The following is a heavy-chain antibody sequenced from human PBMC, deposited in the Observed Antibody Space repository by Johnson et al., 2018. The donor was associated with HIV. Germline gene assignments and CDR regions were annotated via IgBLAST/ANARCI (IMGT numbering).Heavy chain of an antibody. D-gene: IGHD3-10*01. V-gene: IGHV3-15*01. CDR1: GFSFDDYG. J-gene: IGHJ3*02. CDR2: IKTKSDGGTI. Sequence: EQLVESGGGVVRPGGSLRLSCAASGFSFDDYGMSWVRQAPGKGLEWVGRIKTKSDGGTIDYNAPVKGRFSISRDDSKNTLYLQMNSLKTEDTAVYYCTTDWEYYYGAGKLDAFDMWGQGTMVTVSS. CDR3: TTDWEYYYGAGKLDAFDM.